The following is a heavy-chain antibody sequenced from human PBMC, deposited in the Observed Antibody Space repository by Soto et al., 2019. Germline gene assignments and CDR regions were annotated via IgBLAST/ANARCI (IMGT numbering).Heavy chain of an antibody. J-gene: IGHJ6*03. CDR3: AKVGRVSSSYYRDV. V-gene: IGHV3-9*01. D-gene: IGHD6-13*01. CDR2: ISWNSGSI. Sequence: EVQLVESGGGLVQPGRSLRLSCAASGFTFDDYAMHWVRQAPGKGLEWVSGISWNSGSIGYADSVKGRFTISRDNAKNSLYLQMNSLRAEDTALYYCAKVGRVSSSYYRDVWGKGTTVTVSS. CDR1: GFTFDDYA.